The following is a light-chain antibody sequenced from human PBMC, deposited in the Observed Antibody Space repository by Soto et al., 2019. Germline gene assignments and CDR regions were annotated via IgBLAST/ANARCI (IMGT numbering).Light chain of an antibody. CDR3: QQSFNLPRT. Sequence: IRMTQSPSSLSASTGDRVTITCRASQSISSSLNWFQHSPGQPPKLLLFAASNLHAGVPPRFSGSGSGTSFSLTIRSLQPEDFATYYCQQSFNLPRTFGPGTKVDIK. CDR2: AAS. CDR1: QSISSS. V-gene: IGKV1-39*01. J-gene: IGKJ1*01.